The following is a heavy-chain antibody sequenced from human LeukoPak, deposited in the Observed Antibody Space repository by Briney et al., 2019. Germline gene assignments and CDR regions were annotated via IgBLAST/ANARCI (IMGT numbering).Heavy chain of an antibody. CDR3: ARHLAFDFWSGYQLKSWFDP. V-gene: IGHV4-34*01. Sequence: SETLSLTCAVYGESFSGYYWSWLRQPPGKGLEWIGEINHSGSTNYNPSLKSRVTISIDPSSNQFSLKLSSVTAADTAVYYCARHLAFDFWSGYQLKSWFDPWGQGTLVTVSS. CDR1: GESFSGYY. D-gene: IGHD3-3*01. CDR2: INHSGST. J-gene: IGHJ5*02.